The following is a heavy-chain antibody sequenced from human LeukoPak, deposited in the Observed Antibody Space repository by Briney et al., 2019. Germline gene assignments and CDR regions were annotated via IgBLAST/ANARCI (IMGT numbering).Heavy chain of an antibody. V-gene: IGHV1-18*04. Sequence: ASVKVSCKASGYAFTRYGISWVRQAPGQGLEWMGWISAYYGNTNYAQKLQGRVTMTTDTSTSTAYMELRSLRSDDTAVYYCARDGRGIAVAQERGDWFDPWGQGTLVTVSS. CDR1: GYAFTRYG. CDR3: ARDGRGIAVAQERGDWFDP. D-gene: IGHD6-19*01. CDR2: ISAYYGNT. J-gene: IGHJ5*02.